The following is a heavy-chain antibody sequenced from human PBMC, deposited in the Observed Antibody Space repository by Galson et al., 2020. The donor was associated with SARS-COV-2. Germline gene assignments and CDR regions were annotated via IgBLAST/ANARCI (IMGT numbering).Heavy chain of an antibody. Sequence: GSVKVSCKASGYTFTSYGISWVRQAPGQGLEWMGWISAYNGNTNYAQKLQGRVTMTTDTSTSTAYMELRSLRSDDTAVYYCARDFSGYDNNAVYYYYMGVWGKGTTVTVSS. D-gene: IGHD5-12*01. CDR2: ISAYNGNT. J-gene: IGHJ6*03. CDR1: GYTFTSYG. V-gene: IGHV1-18*01. CDR3: ARDFSGYDNNAVYYYYMGV.